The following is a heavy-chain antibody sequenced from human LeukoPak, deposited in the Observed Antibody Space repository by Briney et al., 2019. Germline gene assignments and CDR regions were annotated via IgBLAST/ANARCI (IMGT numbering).Heavy chain of an antibody. V-gene: IGHV3-7*01. CDR1: GFTFSSYW. J-gene: IGHJ5*02. Sequence: PGGSLRLSCAASGFTFSSYWMSWVRQAPGKGLEWVANIKQDGSEKYYVDSVKGRFTISRDNAKNSLYLQMNSLRAEDTAVYYCARPLKGKGPRTTPPPNWFDPWGQGTLVTVSS. D-gene: IGHD1-7*01. CDR2: IKQDGSEK. CDR3: ARPLKGKGPRTTPPPNWFDP.